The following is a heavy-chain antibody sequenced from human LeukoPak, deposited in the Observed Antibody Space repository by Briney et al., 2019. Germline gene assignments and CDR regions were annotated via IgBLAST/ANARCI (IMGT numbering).Heavy chain of an antibody. J-gene: IGHJ3*01. Sequence: SSEPLSLTCAVSGGSLSGYYWSWIRQSPGKGLEWMGDIPHDGRTKYKSSFKSRITIFLVSSKNEVSLRLSPVTPADTALYFCARDVVPRDDGDTLNAYDLWGQGTMVTVS. CDR2: IPHDGRT. CDR3: ARDVVPRDDGDTLNAYDL. CDR1: GGSLSGYY. V-gene: IGHV4-34*01. D-gene: IGHD4-17*01.